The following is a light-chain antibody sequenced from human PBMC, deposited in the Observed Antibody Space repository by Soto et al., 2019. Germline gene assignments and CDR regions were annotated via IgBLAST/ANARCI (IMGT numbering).Light chain of an antibody. J-gene: IGLJ2*01. CDR3: HSYDSRLTAVV. CDR2: GNN. CDR1: SSNIGAGYD. V-gene: IGLV1-40*01. Sequence: QSVLTQPPSVSGAPGQRVTISCTGSSSNIGAGYDVHWYQQLPGTAPKLLIYGNNNRPSGVPDRFSGSKSGTSASLAITGLQAEDEADYYCHSYDSRLTAVVFGGGTQLTVL.